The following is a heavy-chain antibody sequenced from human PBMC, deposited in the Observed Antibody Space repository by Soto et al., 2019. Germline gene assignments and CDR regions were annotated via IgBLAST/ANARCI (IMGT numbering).Heavy chain of an antibody. CDR3: ARAYCIGAYCYSWRYNYGVDV. Sequence: QVQLVESGGGVVQPGGSLRLSCTTSGFTFNTYGMHWVRQAPGKGLEWVAIIRYDGSNKYYADSVKGRFTISRDNSKNTLSLQMNSLRAEDDALYYCARAYCIGAYCYSWRYNYGVDVWGQGTTVTVSS. D-gene: IGHD2-15*01. CDR2: IRYDGSNK. V-gene: IGHV3-33*08. J-gene: IGHJ6*02. CDR1: GFTFNTYG.